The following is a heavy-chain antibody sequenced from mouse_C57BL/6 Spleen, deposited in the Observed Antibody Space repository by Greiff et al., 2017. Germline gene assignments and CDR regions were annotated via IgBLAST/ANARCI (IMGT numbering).Heavy chain of an antibody. CDR3: ARDFDV. V-gene: IGHV5-17*01. Sequence: EVMLVESGGGLVKPGGSLKLSCAASGFTFSDYGMHWVRQAPEKGLEWVAYISSGSSTLYYADTVKGRFTISRDNAENPLFLPMTSLRSEDTAMYYCARDFDVWGTGTTVTVSS. CDR1: GFTFSDYG. J-gene: IGHJ1*03. CDR2: ISSGSSTL.